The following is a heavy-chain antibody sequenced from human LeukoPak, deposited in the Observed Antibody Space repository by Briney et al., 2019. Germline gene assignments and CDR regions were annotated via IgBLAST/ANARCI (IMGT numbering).Heavy chain of an antibody. J-gene: IGHJ3*02. D-gene: IGHD2-8*01. CDR2: AYSGSN. Sequence: SQTLSLTCAISGDSVSRKAVAWIWIRQSPSRGLEWLGRAYSGSNDYAVSVKRRITINADTSKNQFSLQLNSMTPDDTAVYYCARGSNSAFDIWGLGTTVTVSS. CDR3: ARGSNSAFDI. CDR1: GDSVSRKAVA. V-gene: IGHV6-1*01.